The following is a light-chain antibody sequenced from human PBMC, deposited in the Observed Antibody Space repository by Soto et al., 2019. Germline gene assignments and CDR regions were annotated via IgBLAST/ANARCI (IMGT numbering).Light chain of an antibody. CDR2: AAS. Sequence: AIQRSQSPYSLSASVGDRVSITCRASQGIRNDLGWYQQKPGKAPKLLIYAASSLQSGVPSRFSGSGSGTDFTLTISSLQPEDFATYYCLQDYNYPIPFGQGTLLEIK. CDR1: QGIRND. J-gene: IGKJ5*01. V-gene: IGKV1-6*01. CDR3: LQDYNYPIP.